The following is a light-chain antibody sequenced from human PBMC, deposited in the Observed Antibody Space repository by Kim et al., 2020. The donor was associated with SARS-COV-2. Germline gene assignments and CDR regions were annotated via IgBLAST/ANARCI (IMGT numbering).Light chain of an antibody. CDR3: QQNYSTPYT. Sequence: DIQMTQSPSSLSASVGDRVTITCRASQSISSYLNWYQQKPGKAPKLLIYTASSLQSGVPSRFSGSGSGTDFILTISSLQPEDFATFYCQQNYSTPYTFGQGTKLEI. V-gene: IGKV1-39*01. J-gene: IGKJ2*01. CDR1: QSISSY. CDR2: TAS.